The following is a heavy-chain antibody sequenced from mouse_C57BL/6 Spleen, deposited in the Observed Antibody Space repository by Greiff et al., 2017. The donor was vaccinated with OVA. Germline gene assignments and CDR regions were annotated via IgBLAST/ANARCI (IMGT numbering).Heavy chain of an antibody. CDR3: ARTRDYDRDY. J-gene: IGHJ2*01. CDR2: INPNNGGT. V-gene: IGHV1-26*01. Sequence: EVQLQQSGPELVKPGASVKISCKASGYTFTDYYMNWVKQSHGKSLEWIGDINPNNGGTSYNQKFKGKATLTVDKSSSTAYMELRSLTSEDSAVYYCARTRDYDRDYWGQGTTLTVSS. D-gene: IGHD2-4*01. CDR1: GYTFTDYY.